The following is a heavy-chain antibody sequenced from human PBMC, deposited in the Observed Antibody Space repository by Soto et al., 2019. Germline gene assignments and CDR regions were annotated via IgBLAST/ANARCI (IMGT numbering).Heavy chain of an antibody. Sequence: GALRLSCAASGFTFSSYAMSWVRQAPGKGLEWVSAISGSGGSTYYADSVKGRFTISRDNSKNTLYLQINSLRAEDTAVYYCASPQRGSSWAYYFDYWGQGTLVTVSS. J-gene: IGHJ4*02. CDR3: ASPQRGSSWAYYFDY. D-gene: IGHD6-13*01. CDR2: ISGSGGST. CDR1: GFTFSSYA. V-gene: IGHV3-23*01.